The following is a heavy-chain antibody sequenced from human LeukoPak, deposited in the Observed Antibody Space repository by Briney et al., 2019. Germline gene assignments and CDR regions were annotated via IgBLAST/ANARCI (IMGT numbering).Heavy chain of an antibody. J-gene: IGHJ3*02. CDR1: DYTFSSYG. D-gene: IGHD1-14*01. CDR3: ARVAEDIFDT. Sequence: AASVKVSCKASDYTFSSYGATWVRQAPGQRLEWMGWTTANNGQSYYAQKFHDRVTMTIDTSTSTAYMELRSLRSDDTAVFCARVAEDIFDTWGQGT. V-gene: IGHV1-18*01. CDR2: TTANNGQS.